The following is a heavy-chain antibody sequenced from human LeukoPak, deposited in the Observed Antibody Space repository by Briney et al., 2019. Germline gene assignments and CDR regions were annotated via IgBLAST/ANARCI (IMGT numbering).Heavy chain of an antibody. V-gene: IGHV3-30*02. CDR3: AKELLDSGYELAPSGMDV. J-gene: IGHJ6*02. Sequence: PGGSLRLSCAASGFTFSSYGMHWVRQAPGKGLEWVAVIWYDGSNKYYADSVKGRFTISRDNSKNTLYLQMNSLRAEDTDVYYCAKELLDSGYELAPSGMDVWGQGTTVTVSS. CDR2: IWYDGSNK. D-gene: IGHD5-12*01. CDR1: GFTFSSYG.